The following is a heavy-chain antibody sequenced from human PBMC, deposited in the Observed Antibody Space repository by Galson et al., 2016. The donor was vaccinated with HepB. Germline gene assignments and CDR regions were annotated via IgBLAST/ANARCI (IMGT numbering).Heavy chain of an antibody. Sequence: SPRLSCAASGFSFSIFAMSWVRQAPGKGLVWVSRINSDGSNTRYADSVKGRFSISRDNAKTTLYLQINSLRAEDTAVYYCSRWSGYYGMDVWGKGTTVTVSS. CDR2: INSDGSNT. CDR1: GFSFSIFA. CDR3: SRWSGYYGMDV. D-gene: IGHD3-3*01. J-gene: IGHJ6*03. V-gene: IGHV3-74*01.